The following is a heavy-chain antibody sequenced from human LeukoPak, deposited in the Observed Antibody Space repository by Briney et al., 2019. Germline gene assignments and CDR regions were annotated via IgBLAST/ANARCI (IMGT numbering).Heavy chain of an antibody. CDR3: ARHRGYSYGVGWFDP. V-gene: IGHV4-34*01. J-gene: IGHJ5*02. CDR1: GGSFSGYY. CDR2: INHSGST. D-gene: IGHD5-18*01. Sequence: SETLSLTCAVYGGSFSGYYWSWIRQPPGEGLEWIGEINHSGSTNYNPSLKSRVTISVDTSKNQFSLKLSSVTAADTAVYYCARHRGYSYGVGWFDPWGQGTLVTVSS.